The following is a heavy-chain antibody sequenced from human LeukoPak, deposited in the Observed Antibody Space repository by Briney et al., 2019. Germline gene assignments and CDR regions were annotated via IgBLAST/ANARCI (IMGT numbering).Heavy chain of an antibody. Sequence: PSETLSLTCTVSGGSISSSSAYWGWIRQPPGKGLEWIVSIYYSKNTYYNPSIKSRVTISANTSKNQFSLTLGSVSATDTAVYYCVSPRGFSYGYFDYWGRGTLVTVSS. CDR3: VSPRGFSYGYFDY. CDR1: GGSISSSSAY. V-gene: IGHV4-39*01. CDR2: IYYSKNT. J-gene: IGHJ4*02. D-gene: IGHD5-18*01.